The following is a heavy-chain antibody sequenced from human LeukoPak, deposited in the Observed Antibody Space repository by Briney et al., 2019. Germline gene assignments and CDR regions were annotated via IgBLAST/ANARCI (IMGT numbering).Heavy chain of an antibody. CDR3: AGGTYYDFWSGSELDY. V-gene: IGHV4-39*07. J-gene: IGHJ4*02. D-gene: IGHD3-3*01. CDR1: GGSISSNSYY. Sequence: SETRSLTCAVSGGSISSNSYYWGWIRQPPGKGLEWIGSIYYSGSTYYNPSLKSRVTISVDTSKNQFSLKLSSVTAADTAVYYCAGGTYYDFWSGSELDYWGQGTLVTVSS. CDR2: IYYSGST.